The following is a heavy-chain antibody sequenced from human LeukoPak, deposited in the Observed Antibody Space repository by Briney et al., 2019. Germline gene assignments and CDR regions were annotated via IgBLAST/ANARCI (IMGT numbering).Heavy chain of an antibody. D-gene: IGHD3-9*01. Sequence: VASLKVSCKASGDTFTSYGISWVRQAPGQGLEWMGWISAYNGNTNNAPNHQRVTIMITTTSTSTAYMELRVLGSDATVLYCAPIDQLPRYFVGLLNMWGQGALVTVSS. CDR3: PIDQLPRYFVGLLNM. J-gene: IGHJ4*02. CDR2: ISAYNGNT. CDR1: GDTFTSYG. V-gene: IGHV1-18*01.